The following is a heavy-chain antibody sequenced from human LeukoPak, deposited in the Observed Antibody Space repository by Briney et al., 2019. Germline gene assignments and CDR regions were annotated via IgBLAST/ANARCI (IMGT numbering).Heavy chain of an antibody. V-gene: IGHV1-8*01. Sequence: ASVKVSCKASGYTFTSYDINWVRQATGQGLEWMGWMNPNSGNTGYAQKLQGRVTMTTDTSTSTAYMELRSLRSDDTAVYYCARDRVSMTVLVMTPFDPWGQGTLVTVSS. J-gene: IGHJ5*02. CDR3: ARDRVSMTVLVMTPFDP. CDR1: GYTFTSYD. D-gene: IGHD3-22*01. CDR2: MNPNSGNT.